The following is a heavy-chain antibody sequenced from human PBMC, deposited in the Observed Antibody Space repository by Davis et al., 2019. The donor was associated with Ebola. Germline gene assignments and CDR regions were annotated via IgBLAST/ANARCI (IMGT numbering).Heavy chain of an antibody. D-gene: IGHD3-16*01. CDR2: ISGSGKTT. V-gene: IGHV3-23*01. J-gene: IGHJ5*02. Sequence: PGGSLRLSCTASGFTFSTYALSWVRQAPGKGLEWVSSISGSGKTTYYADSVEGRFTISRDNSKNTLSLQMNSVRGEDTAVYFCAKDKGFWVPPDYFGPWGQGVQVTVSS. CDR1: GFTFSTYA. CDR3: AKDKGFWVPPDYFGP.